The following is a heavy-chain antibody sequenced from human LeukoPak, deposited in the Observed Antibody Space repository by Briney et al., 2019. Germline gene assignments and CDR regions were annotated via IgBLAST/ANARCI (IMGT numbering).Heavy chain of an antibody. J-gene: IGHJ4*02. V-gene: IGHV3-74*01. CDR1: GFTFSSSW. CDR2: ISPDSSST. CDR3: SRDLGE. Sequence: SGGSLRLSCAGSGFTFSSSWMHWVRQAPGKGLVSVSRISPDSSSTAYADTVKGRFTISRDNAKNTLYLQMNSLRAEDTAVYYCSRDLGEWGQGTLVTVSS.